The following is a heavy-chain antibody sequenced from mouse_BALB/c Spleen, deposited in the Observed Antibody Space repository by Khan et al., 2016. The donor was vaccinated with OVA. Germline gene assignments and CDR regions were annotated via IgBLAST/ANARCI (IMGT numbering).Heavy chain of an antibody. J-gene: IGHJ3*01. Sequence: QVQLKESGPGLVQPSQSLSITCTVSGFSLNNYSIHWVRQSPGKGLEWLGVIWSAGSTDYNAAFISRLTINKDNSRSQVFFKMNSLQPNDTAIYYAARRGNYYGRGALFAYWGQGTLVTVSA. CDR2: IWSAGST. CDR3: ARRGNYYGRGALFAY. D-gene: IGHD1-2*01. V-gene: IGHV2-2*02. CDR1: GFSLNNYS.